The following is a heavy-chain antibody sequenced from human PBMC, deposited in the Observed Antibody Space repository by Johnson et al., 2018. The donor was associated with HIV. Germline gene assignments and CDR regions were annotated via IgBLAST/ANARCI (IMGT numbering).Heavy chain of an antibody. V-gene: IGHV3-30*02. J-gene: IGHJ3*02. CDR1: GFTFSSYG. D-gene: IGHD3-22*01. CDR2: IRYDGSNK. CDR3: AKGMYYYDSSGYYLDAFDI. Sequence: QVQLVESGGGVVQPGGSLRLSCAASGFTFSSYGMHLVRQAPGKGLEWVAFIRYDGSNKYYADSVKGRFTISRDNSKNTLYLQMNSLRAEDTAVYYCAKGMYYYDSSGYYLDAFDIWGQGTMVTVSS.